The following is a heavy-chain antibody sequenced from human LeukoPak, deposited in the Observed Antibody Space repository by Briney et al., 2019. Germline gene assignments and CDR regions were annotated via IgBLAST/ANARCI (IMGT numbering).Heavy chain of an antibody. D-gene: IGHD1-1*01. V-gene: IGHV4-39*01. J-gene: IGHJ5*02. CDR2: IHYTGTI. CDR3: ARQKPGTLYNWLDP. CDR1: GGSISSSSYY. Sequence: SETLSVSCTVSGGSISSSSYYWGWIRQPPGKGLEWIAIIHYTGTIYCNPSLQSRVTISVDTSKNQFSLKLSPVTAADTAVYYCARQKPGTLYNWLDPWGQGTLVTVSS.